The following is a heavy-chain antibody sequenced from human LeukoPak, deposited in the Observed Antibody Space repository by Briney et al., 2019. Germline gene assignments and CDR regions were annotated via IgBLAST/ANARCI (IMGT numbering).Heavy chain of an antibody. CDR1: GFTFSTYA. Sequence: GGSLRLSCAASGFTFSTYAMTWVRQAPGMGLGWVSAISGSGGTTYYIDSVKGRFTISRDNSKNTLFLQMNSLRAEDTGVYYCTRYCSSTSSSCYMTGSYYGMDVWGQGTTVTVSS. V-gene: IGHV3-23*01. D-gene: IGHD2-2*01. CDR3: TRYCSSTSSSCYMTGSYYGMDV. CDR2: ISGSGGTT. J-gene: IGHJ6*02.